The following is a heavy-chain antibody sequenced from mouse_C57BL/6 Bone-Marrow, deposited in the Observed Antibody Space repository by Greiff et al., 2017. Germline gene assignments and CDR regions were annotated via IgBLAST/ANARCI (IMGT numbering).Heavy chain of an antibody. CDR1: GYSITSGYY. CDR2: ISYDGRN. CDR3: AREEGPYYFDY. D-gene: IGHD3-3*01. V-gene: IGHV3-6*01. J-gene: IGHJ2*01. Sequence: EVKLVESGPGLVKPSQSLSLTCSVTGYSITSGYYWNWIRQFPGNKLEWMGYISYDGRNNYNPSLTNRISITRDTAKNQFFLKLNSVTTEDTATYYCAREEGPYYFDYWGQGTTLTVSS.